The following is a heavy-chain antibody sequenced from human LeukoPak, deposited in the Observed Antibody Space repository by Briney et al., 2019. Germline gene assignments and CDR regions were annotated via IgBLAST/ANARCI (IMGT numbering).Heavy chain of an antibody. D-gene: IGHD2-21*02. CDR1: GGSISSYY. Sequence: LETLSLTCTVSGGSISSYYWSWIRQPPGRGLEWIGYIYYGRTTNYNPSLKSRVAISVDKSKNQFSLKLSSVTAADMAVYYCASGYCGGDCPYHAFDIWGQGTMVTVSS. J-gene: IGHJ3*02. CDR2: IYYGRTT. CDR3: ASGYCGGDCPYHAFDI. V-gene: IGHV4-59*13.